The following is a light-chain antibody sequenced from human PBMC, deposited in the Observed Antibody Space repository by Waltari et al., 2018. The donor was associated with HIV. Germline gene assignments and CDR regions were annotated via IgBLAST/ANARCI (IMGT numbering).Light chain of an antibody. V-gene: IGLV2-23*02. J-gene: IGLJ2*01. CDR2: EVT. CDR3: CSYTGTGVV. Sequence: QSALTQPASVSGSPGQSITISCTGTSSDVGAYNLVSWYQQHAGKAPKLMIFEVTQRSSGVSDRFSGSRSGNTASLTISGLQADDEGDYYCCSYTGTGVVFGGGTKLTVL. CDR1: SSDVGAYNL.